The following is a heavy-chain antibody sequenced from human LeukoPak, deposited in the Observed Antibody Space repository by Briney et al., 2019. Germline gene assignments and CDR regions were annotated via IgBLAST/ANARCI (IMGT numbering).Heavy chain of an antibody. CDR3: ARGATMVRGVRYFDY. V-gene: IGHV1-69*13. CDR2: IVPIFGTA. CDR1: GGTFSSYA. J-gene: IGHJ4*02. Sequence: ASVKVSCKASGGTFSSYAISWVRQAPGQGLEWMGGIVPIFGTANYAQKFRGRVTITADESTSTAYMELSSLRSEDTAVYYCARGATMVRGVRYFDYWGQGTLVTVSS. D-gene: IGHD3-10*01.